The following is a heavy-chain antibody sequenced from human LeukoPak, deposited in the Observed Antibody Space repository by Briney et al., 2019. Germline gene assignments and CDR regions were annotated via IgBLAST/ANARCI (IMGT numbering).Heavy chain of an antibody. J-gene: IGHJ5*02. V-gene: IGHV3-74*01. CDR3: ARWFGSTRGWFDP. Sequence: PGGSLRLSCAASGFTFSSYWMHWVRQAPGKGLVWVSRINSDGSSTSYADFVKGRFTISRDNAKNTLYLQMNSLRAEDTAVYYCARWFGSTRGWFDPWGQGTLVTVSS. D-gene: IGHD3-10*01. CDR2: INSDGSST. CDR1: GFTFSSYW.